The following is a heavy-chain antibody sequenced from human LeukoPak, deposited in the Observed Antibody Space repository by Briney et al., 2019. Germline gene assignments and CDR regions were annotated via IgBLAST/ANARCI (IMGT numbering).Heavy chain of an antibody. CDR2: IYYSGST. J-gene: IGHJ4*02. V-gene: IGHV4-59*08. Sequence: SETLSLTCTVSGGSICRYYWSWIPQPPRQGQEPNGYIYYSGSTNYNPSLKSRVTISLDTSKNQFSLKLSSVTAADTAVYYCARHEHALGGALSTIFGVVIAEDYYFDYWGQGTLVTVSS. CDR1: GGSICRYY. D-gene: IGHD3-3*01. CDR3: ARHEHALGGALSTIFGVVIAEDYYFDY.